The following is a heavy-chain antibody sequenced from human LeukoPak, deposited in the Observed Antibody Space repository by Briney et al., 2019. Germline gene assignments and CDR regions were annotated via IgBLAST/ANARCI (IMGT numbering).Heavy chain of an antibody. CDR1: GYSISSGYY. J-gene: IGHJ4*02. CDR3: ARKPTLVGATSDY. CDR2: IYHSGST. V-gene: IGHV4-38-2*02. Sequence: SETLSLTCTVSGYSISSGYYWGWIRQPPGKGLEWIGSIYHSGSTYYNPSLKSRVTISVDTSKNQFSLKLSSVTAADTAVYYSARKPTLVGATSDYWGQGTLVTVSS. D-gene: IGHD1-26*01.